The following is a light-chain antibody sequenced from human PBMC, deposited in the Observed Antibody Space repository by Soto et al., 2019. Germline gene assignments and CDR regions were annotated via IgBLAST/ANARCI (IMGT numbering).Light chain of an antibody. CDR2: EVS. Sequence: QSALTQPASVSGSPGQSVTISCTGTSSDVGGHNYVSWYQHHPGKAPKLMIYEVSNRPSGVSNRFSGSKSGSTASLTISGLQAEDEANYYCSSYTSSSLGVFGGGTKVTVL. CDR3: SSYTSSSLGV. CDR1: SSDVGGHNY. J-gene: IGLJ3*02. V-gene: IGLV2-14*01.